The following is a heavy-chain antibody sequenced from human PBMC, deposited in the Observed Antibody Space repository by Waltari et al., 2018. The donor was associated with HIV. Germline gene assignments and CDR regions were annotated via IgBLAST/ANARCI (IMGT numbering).Heavy chain of an antibody. Sequence: EVQLVESGGDLVQPGGSLRLSCATSGLSFSRYSMNWVRQAPGKGREWISYISSSSSRIYYADSVKGRFTISRDNDKNSLYLLMNSLRDEDTAVYYCVAAGDYWGHGTLVTVSP. CDR1: GLSFSRYS. CDR2: ISSSSSRI. CDR3: VAAGDY. V-gene: IGHV3-48*02. J-gene: IGHJ4*01.